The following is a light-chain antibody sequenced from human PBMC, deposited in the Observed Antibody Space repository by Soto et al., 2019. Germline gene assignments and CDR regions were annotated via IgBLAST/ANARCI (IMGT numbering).Light chain of an antibody. CDR3: QHRYNWPQT. CDR2: DAS. J-gene: IGKJ2*01. Sequence: EIVLTQSPATLSLSPGERATLSCRASQSVSSYLGWYQQKPGQAPRLLIYDASNRATGIPARFSGSGSGTDFTLTVSSLEPEDFAVYYCQHRYNWPQTFGQGTKLEIK. CDR1: QSVSSY. V-gene: IGKV3-11*01.